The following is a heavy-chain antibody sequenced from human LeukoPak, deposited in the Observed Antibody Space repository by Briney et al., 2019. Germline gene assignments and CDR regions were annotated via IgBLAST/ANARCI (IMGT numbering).Heavy chain of an antibody. Sequence: SETLSLTCTVSGGSISSGSYYWSWIRQPAGKGLEWIGRIYTSGSTNYNPSLKSRVTISVDTSKNQFSLKLSSVTAADTAVYYCAREFGELPLNYYYYYGMDVWGQGTTVTVSS. J-gene: IGHJ6*02. CDR1: GGSISSGSYY. CDR3: AREFGELPLNYYYYYGMDV. V-gene: IGHV4-61*02. CDR2: IYTSGST. D-gene: IGHD3-10*01.